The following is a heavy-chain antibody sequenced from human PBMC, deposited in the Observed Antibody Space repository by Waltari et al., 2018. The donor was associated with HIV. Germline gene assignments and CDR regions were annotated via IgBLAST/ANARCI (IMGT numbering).Heavy chain of an antibody. J-gene: IGHJ5*02. D-gene: IGHD3-10*01. CDR3: ARESRRRIRQGGINWFDP. Sequence: QVQLQQWGAGQLKASETLSLTCAVYGGSLTDFYWTWIRQCPGRGLEWIAEINQSGRSDFNPSRKSRVTIAIGPAKKQFSLTLKSVTAADTGVYYCARESRRRIRQGGINWFDPWGQGTPVNVLS. CDR2: INQSGRS. CDR1: GGSLTDFY. V-gene: IGHV4-34*01.